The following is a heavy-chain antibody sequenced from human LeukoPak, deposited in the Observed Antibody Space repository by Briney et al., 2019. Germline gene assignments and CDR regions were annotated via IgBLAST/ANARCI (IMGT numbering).Heavy chain of an antibody. CDR2: IYYSGST. D-gene: IGHD3-22*01. J-gene: IGHJ5*02. Sequence: PSETLSLTCAVSGGSISSYYWSWIRQPPGKGLEGIGYIYYSGSTNYNPSLKSRVTISVDTSKNQFSLKLSSVTAADTAVYYCAREEGGSYYDSSGYYYNWFDPWGQGTLVTVSS. CDR1: GGSISSYY. V-gene: IGHV4-59*01. CDR3: AREEGGSYYDSSGYYYNWFDP.